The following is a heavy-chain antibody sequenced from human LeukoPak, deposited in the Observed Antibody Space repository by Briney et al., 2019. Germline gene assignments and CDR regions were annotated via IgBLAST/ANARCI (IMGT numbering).Heavy chain of an antibody. V-gene: IGHV1-46*01. CDR1: GYTFTSYY. CDR2: INPSGGST. CDR3: ASGPNYYDSSGYPRT. J-gene: IGHJ5*02. D-gene: IGHD3-22*01. Sequence: ASVKVSCKASGYTFTSYYMHWVRQAPGQGLEWMGIINPSGGSTSYAQKFQGRVTMTRDTSTSTVYMELSSLRPEDTAVYYCASGPNYYDSSGYPRTWGQGTLVTVSS.